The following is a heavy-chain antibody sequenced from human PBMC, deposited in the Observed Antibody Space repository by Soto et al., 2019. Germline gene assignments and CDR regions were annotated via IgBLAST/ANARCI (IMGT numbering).Heavy chain of an antibody. CDR1: GGSISSSSYY. CDR3: ARLVRVGAAAGLFDY. V-gene: IGHV4-39*02. CDR2: IYYSGST. D-gene: IGHD6-13*01. Sequence: QLQLQESGPGLVKPSETLSLTCTVSGGSISSSSYYWGWIRQPPGKGLEWIGSIYYSGSTYYNPSLKSRVTIAVDTSKNHFSLKLSSVTAADTAVYYCARLVRVGAAAGLFDYWGQGTLVTVSS. J-gene: IGHJ4*02.